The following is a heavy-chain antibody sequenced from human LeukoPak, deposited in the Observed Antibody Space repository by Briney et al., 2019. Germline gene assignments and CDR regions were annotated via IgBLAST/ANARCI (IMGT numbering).Heavy chain of an antibody. CDR1: GFTFYNYP. D-gene: IGHD1-26*01. J-gene: IGHJ6*03. Sequence: GGSLRLTCAASGFTFYNYPMNWVRQAPGKGLEWVSYISSSSSTIYYADSVKGRFTISRDNAKNSLYLQMNSLRAEDTAVYYCARDGSGSRKSYYYYYYMDVWGKGTTVTVSS. CDR2: ISSSSSTI. CDR3: ARDGSGSRKSYYYYYYMDV. V-gene: IGHV3-48*04.